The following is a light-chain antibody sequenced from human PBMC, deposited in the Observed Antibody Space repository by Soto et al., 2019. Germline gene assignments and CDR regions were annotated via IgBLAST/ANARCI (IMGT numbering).Light chain of an antibody. CDR1: ESVSSTY. J-gene: IGKJ2*01. V-gene: IGKV3-20*01. CDR2: GAA. Sequence: EIVLTQSPGTLSLSPGQRVSLSCRASESVSSTYLAWYQQKPGQAPRLLIYGAAYRATGIPDRFSGSGSGTDFTLTISRLEPEDFAVYYCHHYGSSPPYTFGQGTKLEIK. CDR3: HHYGSSPPYT.